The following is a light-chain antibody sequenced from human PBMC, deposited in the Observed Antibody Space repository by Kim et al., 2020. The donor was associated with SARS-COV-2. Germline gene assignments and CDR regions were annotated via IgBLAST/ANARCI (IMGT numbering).Light chain of an antibody. CDR3: AAWDDSLSGPV. V-gene: IGLV1-47*01. CDR1: SSNSGSNY. CDR2: RNN. J-gene: IGLJ3*02. Sequence: GQRVTISCSGSSSNSGSNYVSWYQQLPGTAPKLLIYRNNQRPSGVPDRFSGSKSGTSASLAISGLRSEDEADYYCAAWDDSLSGPVFGGGTQLTVL.